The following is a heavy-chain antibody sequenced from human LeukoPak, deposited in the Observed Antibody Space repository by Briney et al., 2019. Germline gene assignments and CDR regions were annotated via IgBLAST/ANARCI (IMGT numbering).Heavy chain of an antibody. J-gene: IGHJ5*02. CDR1: GGSISSGGYS. D-gene: IGHD6-19*01. V-gene: IGHV4-30-2*01. CDR2: IYHSGST. CDR3: ARSPDNPYSSGWSIWFDP. Sequence: SETLSLTCAVSGGSISSGGYSWSWIRQPPGKGLEWIGYIYHSGSTYYNPSLKSRVTISVDRSKNQFSLKLSSVTAADTAVYYCARSPDNPYSSGWSIWFDPWGQGTLVTVSS.